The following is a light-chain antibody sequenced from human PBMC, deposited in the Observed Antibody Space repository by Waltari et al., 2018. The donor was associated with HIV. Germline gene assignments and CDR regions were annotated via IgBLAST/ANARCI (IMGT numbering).Light chain of an antibody. CDR3: QQYGSWSLT. CDR2: DIS. Sequence: ETVMTQSPATLSVSPGEGVTLSCRASQSLTTQLAWYQQKPGQPPRLLIYDISMRATGIPVRFSGSGSGTDFTLAITSLQSEDFAVYYCQQYGSWSLTFGGGTKVEIK. J-gene: IGKJ4*01. CDR1: QSLTTQ. V-gene: IGKV3-15*01.